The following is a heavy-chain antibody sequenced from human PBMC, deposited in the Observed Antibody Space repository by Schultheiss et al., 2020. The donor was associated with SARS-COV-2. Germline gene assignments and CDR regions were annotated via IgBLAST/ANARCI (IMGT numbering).Heavy chain of an antibody. D-gene: IGHD4-17*01. CDR3: AKDVAVTHPYYYYYYGMDV. CDR2: ISSSSSYI. Sequence: GGSLRLSCAASGFTFSSYGMHWVRQAPGKGLEWVSYISSSSSYIYYADSVKGRFTISRDNAKNSLYLQMNSLRAEDTALYYCAKDVAVTHPYYYYYYGMDVWGQGTTVTVSS. CDR1: GFTFSSYG. V-gene: IGHV3-21*05. J-gene: IGHJ6*02.